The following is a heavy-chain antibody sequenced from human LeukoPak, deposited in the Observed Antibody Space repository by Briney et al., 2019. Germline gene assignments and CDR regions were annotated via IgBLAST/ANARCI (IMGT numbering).Heavy chain of an antibody. D-gene: IGHD4-23*01. J-gene: IGHJ4*02. V-gene: IGHV4-4*07. CDR3: ARGGKATVVTM. CDR1: GGSINGYY. Sequence: SETLSLTCTVSGGSINGYYWSWIRQPAGKGLEWIGRVYSSGNTNYNPSLKSRVSMSVDTSKNQFSLKLTSVTAADTAVYYCARGGKATVVTMWGQGILVTVSS. CDR2: VYSSGNT.